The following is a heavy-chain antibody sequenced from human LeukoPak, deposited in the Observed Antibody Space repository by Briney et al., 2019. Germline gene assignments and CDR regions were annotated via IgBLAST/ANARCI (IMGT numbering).Heavy chain of an antibody. CDR1: GFTFSSSW. V-gene: IGHV3-7*01. CDR2: MNQDGSRK. Sequence: GGSLRLSCVASGFTFSSSWMSWVRQGPGKGPEWVANMNQDGSRKYYVDSVKGRFTISRDNAKNSLFLQMNGLGDEDTAVYYCTRDSQGSGTYSTDQWGQGTLVTVSS. D-gene: IGHD3-10*01. J-gene: IGHJ4*02. CDR3: TRDSQGSGTYSTDQ.